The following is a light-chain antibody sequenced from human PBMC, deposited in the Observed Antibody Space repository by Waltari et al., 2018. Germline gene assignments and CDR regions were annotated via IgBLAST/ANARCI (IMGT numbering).Light chain of an antibody. Sequence: DIQMTQSPSSLSASVGDRVTITCQASQDINIHLNWYQQKPGKAPKLLIYDASNLETGVPSRFSGTGSGTDFSFTISSLQPEDVATYYCQQFDNLPPRVTFGPGTRVDLK. CDR3: QQFDNLPPRVT. CDR2: DAS. CDR1: QDINIH. V-gene: IGKV1-33*01. J-gene: IGKJ3*01.